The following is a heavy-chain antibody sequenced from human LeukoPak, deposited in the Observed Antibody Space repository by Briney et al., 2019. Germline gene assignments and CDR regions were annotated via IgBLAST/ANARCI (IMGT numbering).Heavy chain of an antibody. J-gene: IGHJ4*02. D-gene: IGHD2-8*01. V-gene: IGHV3-21*01. CDR2: ISSSSSYI. CDR1: GFTFSSYS. CDR3: ARMVCTNGVCYTGYYFDY. Sequence: PGGSLRLSCAASGFTFSSYSMNWVRQAPGKGLEWVSSISSSSSYIYYADSVKGRFTISRDNAKNSLYLQMNSLRAEDTAVYYCARMVCTNGVCYTGYYFDYWGQGTLVAVSS.